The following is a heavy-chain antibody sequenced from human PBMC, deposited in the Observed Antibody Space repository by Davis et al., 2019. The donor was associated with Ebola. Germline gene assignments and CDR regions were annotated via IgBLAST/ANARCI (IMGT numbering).Heavy chain of an antibody. D-gene: IGHD2-2*01. Sequence: GESLKISCAASGFTFSTYAMYWVRQAPRKGLEWVSIIGTGYDTYYTDSVKGRFTISRDNSENALYLQMNSLRAEDTAVYYCAKEGGLVPAAIVPPYYYYGMDVWGQGTTVTVSS. V-gene: IGHV3-23*01. CDR3: AKEGGLVPAAIVPPYYYYGMDV. CDR2: IGTGYDT. CDR1: GFTFSTYA. J-gene: IGHJ6*02.